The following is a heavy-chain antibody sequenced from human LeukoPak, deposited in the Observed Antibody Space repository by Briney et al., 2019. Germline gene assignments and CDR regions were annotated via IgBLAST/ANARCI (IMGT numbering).Heavy chain of an antibody. CDR1: GGSIRSGGYY. J-gene: IGHJ4*02. CDR2: IYYSGST. Sequence: TLSLTCTVSGGSIRSGGYYWSWIRQHPGKGLEWIGYIYYSGSTYYNPSLKSRVTISVDTSKNQFSLKLSSVTAADTAVYYCARGGVQIFDYWGQGTLVTVSS. V-gene: IGHV4-31*03. CDR3: ARGGVQIFDY. D-gene: IGHD1-1*01.